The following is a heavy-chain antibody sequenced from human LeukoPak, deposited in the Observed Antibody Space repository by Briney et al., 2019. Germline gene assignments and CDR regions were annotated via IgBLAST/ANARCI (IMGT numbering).Heavy chain of an antibody. Sequence: SETLSLTCTVSGGSISSHYWSWIRQPPGKGLESIGFIHHSGRSRHNPSLKDRVAISVDTSRKQFALKLSSVTAADTAMYYCARGGNRFGGFYFDYWGQGIQVIVSS. CDR3: ARGGNRFGGFYFDY. CDR2: IHHSGRS. D-gene: IGHD3-10*01. V-gene: IGHV4-59*11. CDR1: GGSISSHY. J-gene: IGHJ4*02.